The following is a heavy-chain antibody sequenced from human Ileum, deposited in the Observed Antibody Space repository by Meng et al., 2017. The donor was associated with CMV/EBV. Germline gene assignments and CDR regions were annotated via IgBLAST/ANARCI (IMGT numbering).Heavy chain of an antibody. CDR2: INTDGSRT. D-gene: IGHD1-26*01. CDR3: ARDSDAVGGTIDY. Sequence: ASGFNFRSYWMHWVRQAPGKGLVWVSRINTDGSRTTYADSVKGRFTISRDNAKNTLYLQMNSLRADDTAVYYCARDSDAVGGTIDYWGQGTLVTVSS. V-gene: IGHV3-74*01. CDR1: GFNFRSYW. J-gene: IGHJ4*02.